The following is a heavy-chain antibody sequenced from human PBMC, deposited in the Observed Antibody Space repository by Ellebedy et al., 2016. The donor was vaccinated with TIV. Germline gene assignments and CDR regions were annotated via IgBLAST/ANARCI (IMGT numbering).Heavy chain of an antibody. Sequence: AASVKVSCKASVGTFSSYAISWVRQAPAQGLEWMGGIIPIFGTANYAQKFQGRVTITADESTSTAYMELSSLRSEDTAVYYCASRRKHYYDSSGYLYYGMDVWGQGTTVTVSS. CDR2: IIPIFGTA. J-gene: IGHJ6*02. V-gene: IGHV1-69*13. CDR3: ASRRKHYYDSSGYLYYGMDV. CDR1: VGTFSSYA. D-gene: IGHD3-22*01.